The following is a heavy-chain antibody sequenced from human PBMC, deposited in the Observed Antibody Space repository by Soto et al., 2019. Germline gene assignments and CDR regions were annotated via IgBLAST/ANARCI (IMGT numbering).Heavy chain of an antibody. J-gene: IGHJ5*02. CDR2: IYPGDLRI. D-gene: IGHD1-26*01. CDR1: GDSFNTDW. CDR3: ATRSFSSPESRP. V-gene: IGHV5-51*01. Sequence: GESLKISCKTSGDSFNTDWIGWVRQMPGKGLEWMGVIYPGDLRIRYRPSFQGQVTISVDKSINTAYLQWSSLKASDTAIYYCATRSFSSPESRPWGLGTLVT.